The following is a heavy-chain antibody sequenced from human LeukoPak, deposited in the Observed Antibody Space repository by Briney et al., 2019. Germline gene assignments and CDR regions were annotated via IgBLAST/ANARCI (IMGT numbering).Heavy chain of an antibody. D-gene: IGHD3-10*01. CDR3: ARGRPELLWFGEPSNWFDP. J-gene: IGHJ5*02. Sequence: PSQTLSLTCTVSVGSISRGGYYWRWLRQHPEKGLEWVGYIYYSGSTNYNPPLKSRVPISVDTSKKHSSLKLSSVTAADPAVYYRARGRPELLWFGEPSNWFDPWGQGTLVTVSS. CDR2: IYYSGST. CDR1: VGSISRGGYY. V-gene: IGHV4-31*03.